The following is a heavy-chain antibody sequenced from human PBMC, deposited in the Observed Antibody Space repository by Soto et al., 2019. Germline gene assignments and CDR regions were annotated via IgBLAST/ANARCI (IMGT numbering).Heavy chain of an antibody. CDR1: GYTFTSYA. CDR3: ARVNVTLDL. D-gene: IGHD2-21*02. Sequence: ASVKVSCKASGYTFTSYAMHWVRQAPGQRLEWMGWINAGNGNTKYSQKFQGSVTISRDTSKNRVSLELRSVTSADTAVYYCARVNVTLDLWGQGTQVTVS. V-gene: IGHV1-3*01. CDR2: INAGNGNT. J-gene: IGHJ4*02.